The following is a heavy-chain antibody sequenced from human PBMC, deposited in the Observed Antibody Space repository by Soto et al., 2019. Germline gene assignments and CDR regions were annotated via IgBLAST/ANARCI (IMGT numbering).Heavy chain of an antibody. J-gene: IGHJ5*01. CDR3: ATGHRGLTGLPAVITDPNWFDP. V-gene: IGHV3-9*01. CDR1: GFNFNDYG. D-gene: IGHD2-21*01. Sequence: EVQLVESGGGLVQPGRSLRLSCAASGFNFNDYGMHWVRQVPGKGLEWVSGISWTGGPIGYSDSVKGRFTISRDNAKNSLYLQMNSLRAEDTALYYCATGHRGLTGLPAVITDPNWFDPRGQGALVSVSS. CDR2: ISWTGGPI.